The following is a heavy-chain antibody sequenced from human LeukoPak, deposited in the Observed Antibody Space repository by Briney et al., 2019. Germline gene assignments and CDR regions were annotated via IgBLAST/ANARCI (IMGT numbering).Heavy chain of an antibody. J-gene: IGHJ4*02. D-gene: IGHD3-10*01. CDR2: IYTSGST. Sequence: SEALSLTCTVSGGSISSYYWSWIRQPAGKGLEWIGRIYTSGSTNYNPSLKSRVTMSVDMSKNQFSLKLSSVTAADTAVYYCARVVSWFGIYYFDYWGQGTLVTVSS. V-gene: IGHV4-4*07. CDR1: GGSISSYY. CDR3: ARVVSWFGIYYFDY.